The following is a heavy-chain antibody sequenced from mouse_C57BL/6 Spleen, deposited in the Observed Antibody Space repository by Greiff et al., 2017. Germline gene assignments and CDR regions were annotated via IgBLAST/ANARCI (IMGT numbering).Heavy chain of an antibody. Sequence: EVQRVESGGGLVKPGGSLKLSCAASGFTFSDYGMHWVRQAPEKGLEWVAYISSGSSTIYYADTVKGRFTISRDNAKNTLFLQMTSLRSEDTAMYYCARLTTVVATRYFDVWGTGTTVTVSS. CDR3: ARLTTVVATRYFDV. J-gene: IGHJ1*03. CDR2: ISSGSSTI. D-gene: IGHD1-1*01. V-gene: IGHV5-17*01. CDR1: GFTFSDYG.